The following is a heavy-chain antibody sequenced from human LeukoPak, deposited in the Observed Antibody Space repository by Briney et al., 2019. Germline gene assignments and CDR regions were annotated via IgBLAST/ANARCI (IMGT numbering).Heavy chain of an antibody. V-gene: IGHV1-69*01. CDR3: ARGARCSSTSCYAYYYGMDV. Sequence: SVKVSCKASGGTVSSYAISWVRQAPGQGLEWMGGIIPIFGTANYAQKFQGRVTITADESTSTAYMELSSLRSEDTAVYYCARGARCSSTSCYAYYYGMDVWGKGTTVTVSS. D-gene: IGHD2-2*01. CDR1: GGTVSSYA. J-gene: IGHJ6*04. CDR2: IIPIFGTA.